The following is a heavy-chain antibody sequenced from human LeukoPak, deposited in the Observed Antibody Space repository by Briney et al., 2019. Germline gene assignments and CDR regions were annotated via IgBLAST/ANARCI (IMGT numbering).Heavy chain of an antibody. CDR1: GLSFSDSY. Sequence: GGSLRLSCVVSGLSFSDSYMTWIRQTPGMGLESLAYISGSGHDIYYADSVKGRFTISRDNAKRSVYLQVNSLGVEDTAVYYCARDIHSVAFDIWGQGTMVTVSS. CDR2: ISGSGHDI. V-gene: IGHV3-11*04. CDR3: ARDIHSVAFDI. J-gene: IGHJ3*02.